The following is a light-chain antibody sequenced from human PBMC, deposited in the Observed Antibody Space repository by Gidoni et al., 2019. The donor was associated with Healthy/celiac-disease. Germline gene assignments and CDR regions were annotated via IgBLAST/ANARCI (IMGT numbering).Light chain of an antibody. J-gene: IGKJ1*01. Sequence: DIVLTQSPGTLSLSPGDRATLSCRASQSVSSSYLAWYQQKPGQAPRLLIYGASSRATSIPDRFSGSGSGTDFTLTISRLEPEDFAVYYCQQYGSSPWTFGQGTKVEIK. CDR1: QSVSSSY. V-gene: IGKV3-20*01. CDR2: GAS. CDR3: QQYGSSPWT.